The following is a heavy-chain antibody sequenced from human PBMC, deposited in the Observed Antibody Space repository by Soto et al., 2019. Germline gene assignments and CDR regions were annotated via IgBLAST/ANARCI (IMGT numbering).Heavy chain of an antibody. V-gene: IGHV4-31*03. D-gene: IGHD3-3*01. CDR2: IYYSGST. CDR3: ASSITIFGVVTLLDY. CDR1: GGSISSGGYY. Sequence: QVQLQESGPGLAKPSQTLSLTCTVSGGSISSGGYYWSWIRQHPGKGLEWIGYIYYSGSTYYNPSPRGRVTISVAQSKNQFSLRLSSVTAADTAVYDCASSITIFGVVTLLDYWGQGTLVAVSS. J-gene: IGHJ4*02.